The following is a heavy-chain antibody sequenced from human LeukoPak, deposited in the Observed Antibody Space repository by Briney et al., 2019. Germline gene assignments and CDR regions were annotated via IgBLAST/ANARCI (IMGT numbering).Heavy chain of an antibody. D-gene: IGHD3-10*01. J-gene: IGHJ4*02. CDR2: ISINGGST. CDR1: GFTFSRYA. Sequence: GGSLRLSCSVSGFTFSRYAMHWVRHPPGKGLEYVSAISINGGSTYYADSVKSRFTISRANSRNTLHLQMSSLRVEDTAVYYCVKDCSSGSYFDYWGQGTLVTVSS. V-gene: IGHV3-64D*06. CDR3: VKDCSSGSYFDY.